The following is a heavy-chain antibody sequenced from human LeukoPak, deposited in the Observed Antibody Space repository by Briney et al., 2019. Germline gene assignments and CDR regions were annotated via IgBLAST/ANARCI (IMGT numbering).Heavy chain of an antibody. J-gene: IGHJ4*02. D-gene: IGHD3-10*01. Sequence: GASVKVSCKVSGYTFTDYYMHWVRQAPGQGLEWMGGIIPIFGTANYAQKFQGRVTITTDESTSTAYMELSSLRSEDTAVYYCARDGVRKGSPDYWGQGTLVTVSS. CDR3: ARDGVRKGSPDY. CDR1: GYTFTDYY. CDR2: IIPIFGTA. V-gene: IGHV1-69*05.